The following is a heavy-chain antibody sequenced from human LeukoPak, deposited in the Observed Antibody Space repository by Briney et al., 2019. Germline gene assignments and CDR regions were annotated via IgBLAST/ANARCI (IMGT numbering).Heavy chain of an antibody. D-gene: IGHD2-2*02. CDR2: INPNSGGT. CDR3: ARVDTRRYCSSTSCYTEDY. V-gene: IGHV1-2*04. CDR1: GYTFTGYY. J-gene: IGHJ4*02. Sequence: ASVKVSCKASGYTFTGYYMHWVRQAPGQGLEWMGWINPNSGGTNYAQKFQGWVTMTRDTSISTAYMELSRLRSDDTAVYYCARVDTRRYCSSTSCYTEDYWGQGTLVTVSS.